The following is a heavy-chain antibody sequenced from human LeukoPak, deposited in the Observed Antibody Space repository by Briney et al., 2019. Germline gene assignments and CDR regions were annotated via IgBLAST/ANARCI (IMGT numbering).Heavy chain of an antibody. J-gene: IGHJ6*02. D-gene: IGHD1-1*01. V-gene: IGHV1-46*01. Sequence: ASVTVSCKASGYTFTSYYMHWVRQAPGQGLEWMGIINPSGGSTSYAQKFQGRVTMTRDTSTSTVYMELSSLRSEDTAVYYCARDQLRSDPEYYYYGMDVWGQGTTVTVSS. CDR3: ARDQLRSDPEYYYYGMDV. CDR2: INPSGGST. CDR1: GYTFTSYY.